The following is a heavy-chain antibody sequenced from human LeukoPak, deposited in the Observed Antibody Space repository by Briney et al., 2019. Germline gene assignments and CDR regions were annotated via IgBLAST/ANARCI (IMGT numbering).Heavy chain of an antibody. D-gene: IGHD3-9*01. CDR1: GGSISSGGYY. V-gene: IGHV4-30-2*01. CDR3: ARGDDILTGYPPNYYYYYMDV. J-gene: IGHJ6*03. Sequence: PSQTLSLTCTVSGGSISSGGYYWSWIRQPPGKGLEWIGYIYHSGSTYYNPSLKSRVTISVDRSKNQFSLKLSSVTAADTAVYYCARGDDILTGYPPNYYYYYMDVWGKGTTVTVSS. CDR2: IYHSGST.